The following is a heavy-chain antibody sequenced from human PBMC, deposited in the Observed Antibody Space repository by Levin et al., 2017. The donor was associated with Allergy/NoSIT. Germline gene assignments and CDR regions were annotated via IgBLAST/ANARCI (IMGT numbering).Heavy chain of an antibody. V-gene: IGHV3-7*01. CDR2: IKQDGSEA. D-gene: IGHD2-8*02. Sequence: SCAASGFSFSSFWMSWVRQAPGKGLEWVATIKQDGSEAHYADTVEGRFTVSRDNGKESLFLQMNSLRAEDTAVYYCARERGGVLDYWGQGTLVTVSS. CDR3: ARERGGVLDY. J-gene: IGHJ4*02. CDR1: GFSFSSFW.